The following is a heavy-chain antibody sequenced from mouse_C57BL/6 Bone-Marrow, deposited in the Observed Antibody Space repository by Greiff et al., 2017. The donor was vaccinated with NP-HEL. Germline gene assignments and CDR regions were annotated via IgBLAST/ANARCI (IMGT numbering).Heavy chain of an antibody. V-gene: IGHV7-3*01. J-gene: IGHJ4*01. D-gene: IGHD1-1*01. CDR1: GFTFTDYY. Sequence: EVQLQESGGGLVQPGGSLSLSCAASGFTFTDYYMSWVRQPPGKALEWLGFIRNKANGYTTEYSASVKGRFTISRDNSQSILYLQMNALRAEDSATYYCARSSYYYGSSDYAMDYWGQGTSVTVSS. CDR2: IRNKANGYTT. CDR3: ARSSYYYGSSDYAMDY.